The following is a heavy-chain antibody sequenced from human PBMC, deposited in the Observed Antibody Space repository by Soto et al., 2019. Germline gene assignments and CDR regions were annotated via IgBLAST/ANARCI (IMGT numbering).Heavy chain of an antibody. J-gene: IGHJ5*01. CDR1: GGSFSGYY. D-gene: IGHD6-19*01. V-gene: IGHV4-34*01. CDR2: INHSGST. Sequence: SETLSLTCAVYGGSFSGYYWSWIRQPPGKGLEWIGEINHSGSTNYNPSLKSRVTISVDTSKNQFSLKLSSVTAADTAVYYCSRGTPLVFGWYRGIHNCFDSWGPGTLVTVSS. CDR3: SRGTPLVFGWYRGIHNCFDS.